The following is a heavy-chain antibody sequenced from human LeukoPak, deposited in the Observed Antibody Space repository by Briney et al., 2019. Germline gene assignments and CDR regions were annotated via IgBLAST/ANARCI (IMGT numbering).Heavy chain of an antibody. CDR1: GFTFNNYW. D-gene: IGHD3-22*01. J-gene: IGHJ4*02. CDR2: INSDGSST. Sequence: SGGSLRLSCAASGFTFNNYWMHWVRQAPGKGLVWVSRINSDGSSTTYSDSVKGRFTISRYNAKTTLYLQMNSLRADDTAVYYCARGGGYDSTDYWGQGTLVTVSS. V-gene: IGHV3-74*01. CDR3: ARGGGYDSTDY.